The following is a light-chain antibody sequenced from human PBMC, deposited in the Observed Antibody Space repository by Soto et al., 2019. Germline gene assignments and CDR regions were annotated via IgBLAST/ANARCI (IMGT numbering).Light chain of an antibody. CDR2: DAS. J-gene: IGKJ1*01. V-gene: IGKV3-15*01. CDR1: QSVANK. Sequence: ETVMTQSPATLSVSPGERVTLSCRASQSVANKLAWYQRKPGQAPRLLISDASTRATGIPARFSGSGSGTEFTLTISSLQSEDFAVYYCQQSNNWSRTFGQGTKVEIK. CDR3: QQSNNWSRT.